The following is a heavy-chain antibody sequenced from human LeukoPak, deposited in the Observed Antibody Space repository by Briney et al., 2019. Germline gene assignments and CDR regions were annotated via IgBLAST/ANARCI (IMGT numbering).Heavy chain of an antibody. D-gene: IGHD2-2*02. CDR2: IYHSGST. CDR3: ARQGIVVVPAAISL. V-gene: IGHV4-38-2*01. CDR1: GYSISSGYY. J-gene: IGHJ4*02. Sequence: PSETLSLTCAVSGYSISSGYYWSWIRQPPGKGLEWIGSIYHSGSTYYNPSLKSRVTISVDTSKNRFSLKLSSVTAADTAVYYCARQGIVVVPAAISLWGQGTLVTVSS.